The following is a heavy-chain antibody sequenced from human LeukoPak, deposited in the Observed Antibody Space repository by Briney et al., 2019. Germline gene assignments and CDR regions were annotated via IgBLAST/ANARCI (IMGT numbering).Heavy chain of an antibody. D-gene: IGHD2-8*01. CDR1: GGSMSSYY. V-gene: IGHV4-59*01. CDR3: AREGMRQLVDY. Sequence: SETLSLTCTVSGGSMSSYYWMWIRQPPGKGLEWIGSISYNGKTNHNPSLKSRVTISVDTSKNQFSLKLSSVTAADTAVYYCAREGMRQLVDYWGQGTLVTVSS. CDR2: ISYNGKT. J-gene: IGHJ4*02.